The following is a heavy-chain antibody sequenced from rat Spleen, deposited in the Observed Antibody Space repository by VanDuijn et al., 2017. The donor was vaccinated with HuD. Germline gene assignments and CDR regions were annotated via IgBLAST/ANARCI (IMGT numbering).Heavy chain of an antibody. Sequence: EVQLVESGGGLVQPGRSMKLSCAASGFTFSNYDMAWVRQTPKRGLEWVASISTSGGSTYYRDSVKGRFTISRDNAKSTLYLQMDSLRSEDTATYYCTTSRGWGQGVMVTVSS. CDR3: TTSRG. V-gene: IGHV5-27*01. CDR1: GFTFSNYD. J-gene: IGHJ2*01. CDR2: ISTSGGST. D-gene: IGHD1-8*01.